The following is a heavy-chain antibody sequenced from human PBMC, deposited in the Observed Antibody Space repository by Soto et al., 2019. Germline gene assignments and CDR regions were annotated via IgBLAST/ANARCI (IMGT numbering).Heavy chain of an antibody. CDR2: ISAYNGNT. D-gene: IGHD2-2*02. J-gene: IGHJ6*02. CDR3: ARDPKVVPAAIRGYYYYGMDV. Sequence: ASVKVSCKASGYTFTSYGISWVRQAPGQGLEWMGWISAYNGNTNYAQKLQGRVTMTTDTSTSTAYMELRSLRSDDTAVYYCARDPKVVPAAIRGYYYYGMDVWGQRTTVTVSS. V-gene: IGHV1-18*04. CDR1: GYTFTSYG.